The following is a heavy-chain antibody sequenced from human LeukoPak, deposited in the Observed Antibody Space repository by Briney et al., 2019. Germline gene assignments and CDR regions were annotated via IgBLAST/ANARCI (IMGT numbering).Heavy chain of an antibody. J-gene: IGHJ5*02. CDR2: INPNSGGT. Sequence: ASVKVSCKASGYTFTGYFIHWVRQAPGQGLELMGWINPNSGGTNYAQKFQGRVTMTRDTSISTAYMELSRLRSDDTAVYYCARGYCSSASCYDWFDPWGQGTLVTVSS. D-gene: IGHD2-2*01. CDR1: GYTFTGYF. V-gene: IGHV1-2*02. CDR3: ARGYCSSASCYDWFDP.